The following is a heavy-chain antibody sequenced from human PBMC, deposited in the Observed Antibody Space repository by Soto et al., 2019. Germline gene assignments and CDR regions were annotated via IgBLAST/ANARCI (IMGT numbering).Heavy chain of an antibody. V-gene: IGHV4-34*01. CDR2: INHSGRT. J-gene: IGHJ5*02. CDR1: GGSFSGYY. D-gene: IGHD3-3*01. CDR3: ARHRTYYDFWSGPRGWFDP. Sequence: QVQLQQWGAGLLKPSETLSLTCAVYGGSFSGYYWSWIRQPPGKGLEWIGEINHSGRTNYNPSLKSRVTISVDTSKHQFSLKLSSVTAADTAVYYCARHRTYYDFWSGPRGWFDPWGQGTLVTVSS.